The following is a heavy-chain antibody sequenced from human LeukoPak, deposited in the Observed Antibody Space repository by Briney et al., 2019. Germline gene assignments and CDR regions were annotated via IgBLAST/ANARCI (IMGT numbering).Heavy chain of an antibody. D-gene: IGHD3-10*01. CDR1: GFTFSSYA. CDR2: ISYDGSNK. Sequence: PGRSLRLSCAASGFTFSSYAMHWVRQAPGKGLEWVAVISYDGSNKYYADSVKGRFTISRDNSKNTLYLQMNSLRAEDTAVYYCAREREIYYFDYWGQGTLVTVSS. V-gene: IGHV3-30-3*01. J-gene: IGHJ4*02. CDR3: AREREIYYFDY.